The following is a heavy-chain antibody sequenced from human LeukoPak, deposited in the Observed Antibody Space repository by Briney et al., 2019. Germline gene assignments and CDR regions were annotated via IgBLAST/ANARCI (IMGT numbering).Heavy chain of an antibody. J-gene: IGHJ6*02. V-gene: IGHV1-2*02. D-gene: IGHD6-13*01. Sequence: ASVKVSCKASGYTFADYYMHWVRQAPGQGHEWMGWINPNSGGTNYAQKFQGRVTMTTDTSISTAYMEVSRLRSDDTAVYYCARVRIGQQLDKYYYYAMDVWGQGTTVTVSS. CDR1: GYTFADYY. CDR3: ARVRIGQQLDKYYYYAMDV. CDR2: INPNSGGT.